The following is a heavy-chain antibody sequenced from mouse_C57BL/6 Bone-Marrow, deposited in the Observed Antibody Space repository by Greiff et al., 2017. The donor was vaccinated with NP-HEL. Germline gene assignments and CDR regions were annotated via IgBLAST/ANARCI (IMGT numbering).Heavy chain of an antibody. CDR2: ISSGGSFT. CDR1: GFTFSSYG. Sequence: EVQLVESGGDLVKPGGSLKLSCAASGFTFSSYGMSWVRQTPDKRLEWVATISSGGSFTSYPDSVKGRFTISRDNAKNTLYLQMSSLKAEDTAVYYCARQITTVVALDYGGQGTALTVSA. CDR3: ARQITTVVALDY. J-gene: IGHJ2*01. V-gene: IGHV5-6*01. D-gene: IGHD1-1*01.